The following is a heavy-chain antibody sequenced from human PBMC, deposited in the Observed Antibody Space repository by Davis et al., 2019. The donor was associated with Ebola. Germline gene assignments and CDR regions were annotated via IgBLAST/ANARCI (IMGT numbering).Heavy chain of an antibody. CDR3: ARDQSRGPRMATSIVY. CDR1: GFTFSSYS. CDR2: ISSSSSTI. J-gene: IGHJ4*02. D-gene: IGHD5-24*01. V-gene: IGHV3-48*04. Sequence: PGGSLRLSCAASGFTFSSYSMNWVRQAPGKGLEWVSYISSSSSTIYYADSVKGRFTISRDNAKNSLYLQMNSLRAEDTAVYYCARDQSRGPRMATSIVYWGQGTLVTVSS.